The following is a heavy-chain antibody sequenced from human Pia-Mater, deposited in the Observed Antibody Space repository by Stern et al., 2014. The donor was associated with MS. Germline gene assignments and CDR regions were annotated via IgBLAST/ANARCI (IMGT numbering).Heavy chain of an antibody. CDR2: IRGSGGST. V-gene: IGHV3-23*04. CDR1: GFTFSDYA. D-gene: IGHD1-26*01. CDR3: AKGSRIVGSTEFDS. J-gene: IGHJ4*02. Sequence: EVQLVESGGGLAQPGGSLRLSCAGSGFTFSDYAMSWGRQAPGQGLEWVSGIRGSGGSTYYAASVQGRFNISRDKSMDTMYLQMSSLRVDDTAVYYCAKGSRIVGSTEFDSWGQGTLVTVSS.